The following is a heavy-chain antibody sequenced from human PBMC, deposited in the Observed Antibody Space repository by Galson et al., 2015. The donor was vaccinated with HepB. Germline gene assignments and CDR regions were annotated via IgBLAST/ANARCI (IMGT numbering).Heavy chain of an antibody. CDR1: GFTFSDYY. CDR2: ISSSSSYT. CDR3: ARLHDSSGYYQNWYFDL. Sequence: SLRLSCAASGFTFSDYYMSWIRQAPGKGLEWVSYISSSSSYTNYADSVKGRFTISRDNAKNSLYLQMNSLRAEDTAVYYCARLHDSSGYYQNWYFDLWGRGTLVTVSS. V-gene: IGHV3-11*03. D-gene: IGHD3-22*01. J-gene: IGHJ2*01.